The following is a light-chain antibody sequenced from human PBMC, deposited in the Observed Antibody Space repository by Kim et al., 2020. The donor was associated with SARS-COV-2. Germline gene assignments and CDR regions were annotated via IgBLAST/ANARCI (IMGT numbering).Light chain of an antibody. CDR3: HQHNNRPLN. J-gene: IGKJ4*01. Sequence: SVSPGERATLSCRASQRVSSNLAWYQQKPGQAPRLLIYGASTRATGIPARFSGSGSGTEFTLTINSLQSEDFAVYYCHQHNNRPLNFGGGTKVEI. CDR2: GAS. CDR1: QRVSSN. V-gene: IGKV3-15*01.